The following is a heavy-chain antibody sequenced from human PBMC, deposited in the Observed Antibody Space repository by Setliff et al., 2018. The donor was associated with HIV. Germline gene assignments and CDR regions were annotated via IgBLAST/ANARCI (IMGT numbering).Heavy chain of an antibody. CDR1: GFNLSNYS. CDR3: ARVTSDSSGYYWGYYFDY. CDR2: ISSTSSYI. Sequence: GGSLRLSCAASGFNLSNYSMNWVRQPPGKGLEWVSSISSTSSYIYYADSLKGRFTISRDNAKNSLYLQMNSLRAEDTAVYYCARVTSDSSGYYWGYYFDYWGQGTLVTVSS. D-gene: IGHD3-22*01. J-gene: IGHJ4*02. V-gene: IGHV3-21*01.